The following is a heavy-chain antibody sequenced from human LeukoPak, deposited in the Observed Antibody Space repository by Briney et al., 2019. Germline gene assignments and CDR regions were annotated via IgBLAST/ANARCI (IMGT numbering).Heavy chain of an antibody. CDR1: RDSIGASIDSPNW. Sequence: SETLSLTCAVFRDSIGASIDSPNWWSWVRQPPGKGLEWIGEIFHTGSTNYNPSLKSRVTMSVDKSKNQFFLNLTSVTAADTATYFCAGAPRAYCSATGSCFQDDWGQGTLVIVSS. D-gene: IGHD2-15*01. J-gene: IGHJ4*02. CDR3: AGAPRAYCSATGSCFQDD. V-gene: IGHV4-4*02. CDR2: IFHTGST.